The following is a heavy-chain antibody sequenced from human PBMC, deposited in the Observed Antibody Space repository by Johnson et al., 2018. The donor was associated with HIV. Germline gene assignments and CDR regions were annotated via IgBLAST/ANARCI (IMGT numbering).Heavy chain of an antibody. CDR1: GFTFSNAW. CDR3: TTGKDI. J-gene: IGHJ3*02. Sequence: VQLMESGGGLVKPGGSLRLSCAASGFTFSNAWMSWVRQAPGKGLEWVGRINSKTDGGTTDYAAPVKGRFTISRDDSKNTLYLQMNSLKTEDTAVYYCTTGKDIWGQGTMVTVSS. V-gene: IGHV3-15*01. CDR2: INSKTDGGTT.